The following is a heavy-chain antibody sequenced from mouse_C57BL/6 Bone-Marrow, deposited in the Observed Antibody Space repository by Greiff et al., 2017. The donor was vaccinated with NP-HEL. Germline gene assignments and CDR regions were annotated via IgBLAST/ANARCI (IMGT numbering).Heavy chain of an antibody. CDR3: TVYSNYIDY. J-gene: IGHJ2*01. Sequence: EVKLQESGAELVRPGASVKLSCTASGFNIKDDYMHWVKQRPEQGLEWIGWIDPENGDTEYASQFPGKATITADTSSNTAYLQLSSLTSEDTAVYYCTVYSNYIDYWGQGTTLTVSS. CDR1: GFNIKDDY. V-gene: IGHV14-4*01. D-gene: IGHD2-5*01. CDR2: IDPENGDT.